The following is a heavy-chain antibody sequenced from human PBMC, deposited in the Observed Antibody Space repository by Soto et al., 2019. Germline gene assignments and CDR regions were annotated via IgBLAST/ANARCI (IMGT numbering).Heavy chain of an antibody. V-gene: IGHV5-51*03. CDR2: IYPGDSDT. J-gene: IGHJ4*02. CDR3: ARSESGYDILTGPFDY. CDR1: GYSFTSYW. Sequence: EVQLVQSGAEVKKPGESLKISCKGSGYSFTSYWIGWVRQMPGKGLEWMGIIYPGDSDTRYSPSFQGQVTISADKSISTAYLQWSSLKASETAMYYCARSESGYDILTGPFDYWGQGTLVTVSS. D-gene: IGHD3-9*01.